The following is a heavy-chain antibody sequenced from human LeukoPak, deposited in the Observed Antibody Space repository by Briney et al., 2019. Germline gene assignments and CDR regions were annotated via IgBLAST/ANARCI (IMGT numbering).Heavy chain of an antibody. J-gene: IGHJ4*02. CDR1: GFTFSSYA. CDR2: ISGSGGST. V-gene: IGHV3-23*01. CDR3: ANIIVVVPAAYYFDY. Sequence: GGSLRLSCAAPGFTFSSYAMSWVRQAPGKGLEWVSAISGSGGSTYYADSVKGRFTISRDNSKNTLYPQMNSLRAEDTAVYYCANIIVVVPAAYYFDYWGQGTLVTASS. D-gene: IGHD2-2*01.